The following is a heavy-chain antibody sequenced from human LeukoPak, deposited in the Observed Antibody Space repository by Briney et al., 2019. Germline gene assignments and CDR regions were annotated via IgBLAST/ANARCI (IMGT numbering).Heavy chain of an antibody. Sequence: ASVKVSCKATGGNFSSYDISWVRQAPGQGLEWMGGIIPIFGTANYAQKFQGRVTITADESTSTAYMELSSLRSEDTAVYYCAQEGGSDNWFDPWGQGTLVTVSS. D-gene: IGHD3-10*01. CDR3: AQEGGSDNWFDP. CDR1: GGNFSSYD. V-gene: IGHV1-69*13. J-gene: IGHJ5*02. CDR2: IIPIFGTA.